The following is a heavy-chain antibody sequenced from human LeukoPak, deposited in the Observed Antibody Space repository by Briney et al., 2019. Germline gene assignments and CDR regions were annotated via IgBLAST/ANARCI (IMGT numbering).Heavy chain of an antibody. Sequence: SEPLSLTCIVSGGSISSYYWSWIRPPPGKGLEWIGYIYYSGSTNYNPSLKSRVTISVDTSKNQFSLKLTSVTAADTAVYYCAREMVGGYSSSWNNWFDPWGQGTLVTVSS. CDR3: AREMVGGYSSSWNNWFDP. CDR1: GGSISSYY. D-gene: IGHD6-13*01. CDR2: IYYSGST. V-gene: IGHV4-59*01. J-gene: IGHJ5*02.